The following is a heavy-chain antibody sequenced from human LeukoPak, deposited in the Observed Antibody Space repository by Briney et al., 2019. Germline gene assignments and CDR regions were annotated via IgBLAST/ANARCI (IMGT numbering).Heavy chain of an antibody. CDR3: VRGASRADY. J-gene: IGHJ4*02. Sequence: GGSLRLSCAASGFTFRSYNMNWVRQAPGRRPEWVSSISSSSSYIYYADSVKGRFTISRDNAKNSLYLQMNSLRAEDTALYYCVRGASRADYWGQGTLVTVPS. CDR1: GFTFRSYN. CDR2: ISSSSSYI. V-gene: IGHV3-21*01.